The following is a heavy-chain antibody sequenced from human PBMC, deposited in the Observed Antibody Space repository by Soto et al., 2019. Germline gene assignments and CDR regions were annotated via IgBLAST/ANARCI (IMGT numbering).Heavy chain of an antibody. D-gene: IGHD5-18*01. CDR2: FSSSCITI. CDR1: GFTFSSHA. J-gene: IGHJ4*02. CDR3: ARDYSSYGPFDY. Sequence: PGGSLRLSCAASGFTFSSHAMTWVRQAPGKGLEWVLSFSSSCITIYYADSVKGRFTISRDIAKNSLYLQMNSLRAEDTAVYYCARDYSSYGPFDYWGQGTLVTVSS. V-gene: IGHV3-48*01.